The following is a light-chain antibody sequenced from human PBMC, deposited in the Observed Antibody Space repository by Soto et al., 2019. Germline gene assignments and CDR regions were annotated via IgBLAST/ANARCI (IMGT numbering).Light chain of an antibody. Sequence: QSALTQPASVSGSPGQSITISCTGTISDIGGYNFISWYQHHPGQAPKLVIYDVNNRPSGISYRFSGSKSGNTASLTSSGLQAEDEADYYCASYTRTTTLVFGGGTKLTVL. CDR3: ASYTRTTTLV. V-gene: IGLV2-14*01. J-gene: IGLJ2*01. CDR1: ISDIGGYNF. CDR2: DVN.